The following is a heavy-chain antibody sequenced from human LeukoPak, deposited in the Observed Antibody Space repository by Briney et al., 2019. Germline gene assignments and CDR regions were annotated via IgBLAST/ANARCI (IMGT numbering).Heavy chain of an antibody. CDR3: ALGPAWGLSNYHH. D-gene: IGHD1-26*01. Sequence: GSLRLSCAASGFTFSDHYMDWIRQPPGKGLEWIGEINHSGSTNYNPSLKSRVTISVDTSKNQFSLKLSSVTAADTAVYYCALGPAWGLSNYHHWGQGTLVTVSS. V-gene: IGHV4-34*08. CDR2: INHSGST. J-gene: IGHJ1*01. CDR1: GFTFSDHY.